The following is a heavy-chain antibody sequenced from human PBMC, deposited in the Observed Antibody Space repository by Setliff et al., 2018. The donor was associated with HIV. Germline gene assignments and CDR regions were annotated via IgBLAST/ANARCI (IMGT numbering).Heavy chain of an antibody. J-gene: IGHJ4*02. CDR3: ARDQRLSY. CDR2: INRSGTT. CDR1: GGFFSGYY. V-gene: IGHV4-34*01. Sequence: SETLSLTCAVYGGFFSGYYWSWIRQSPGKGLEWIGEINRSGTTNYNPSLKSRVTMSVDKSKNQFSLKLSSVTAADTAVYYCARDQRLSYWGQGTLVTVSS.